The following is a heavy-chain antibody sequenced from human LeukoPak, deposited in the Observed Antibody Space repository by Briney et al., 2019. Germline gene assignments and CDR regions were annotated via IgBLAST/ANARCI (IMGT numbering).Heavy chain of an antibody. CDR3: TREVYYDSSGYYYYNYFDY. J-gene: IGHJ4*02. D-gene: IGHD3-22*01. CDR1: GFTFGDYA. V-gene: IGHV3-49*04. CDR2: SRCKAYGGTT. Sequence: GGSLRLSCTASGFTFGDYAMSLVRQAPGKGLEWVGFSRCKAYGGTTEYAASVKGRFTISRDDSKSIAYLQMNSLKTEDTAVYYCTREVYYDSSGYYYYNYFDYWGQGTLVTVSS.